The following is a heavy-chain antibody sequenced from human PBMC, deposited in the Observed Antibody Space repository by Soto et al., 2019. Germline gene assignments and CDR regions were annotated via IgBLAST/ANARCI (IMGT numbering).Heavy chain of an antibody. Sequence: GGSLRLSCAASGFTFSSYGMHWVRQAPGKGLEWVAVISYDGSNKYYADSVKGRFTISRDNSKNTLYLQMNSLRAEDTAVYYCAKEKYSYGYDLGIQFDYWGQGTLVTVSS. CDR1: GFTFSSYG. J-gene: IGHJ4*02. V-gene: IGHV3-30*18. CDR3: AKEKYSYGYDLGIQFDY. CDR2: ISYDGSNK. D-gene: IGHD5-18*01.